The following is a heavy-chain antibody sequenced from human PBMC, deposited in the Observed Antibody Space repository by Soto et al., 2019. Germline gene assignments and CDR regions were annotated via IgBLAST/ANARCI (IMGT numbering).Heavy chain of an antibody. CDR1: GYSFAGYW. CDR2: IDPSDSQT. D-gene: IGHD5-18*01. J-gene: IGHJ4*02. V-gene: IGHV5-10-1*01. CDR3: ARVISDSDTGPYFQYYFDS. Sequence: GESLKISCKGSGYSFAGYWITWVRQKPGKGLEWMGRIDPSDSQTYYSPSFRGHVTISVTKSITTVFLQWSSLRASDTAMYYCARVISDSDTGPYFQYYFDSWGQGTPVTVSS.